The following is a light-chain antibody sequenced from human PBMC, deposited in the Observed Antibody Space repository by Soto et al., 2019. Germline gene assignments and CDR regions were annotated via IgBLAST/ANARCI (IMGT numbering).Light chain of an antibody. CDR3: QSYGASVSNWV. J-gene: IGLJ3*02. CDR1: NSNIGAGYD. Sequence: QAVVTQPPSVSGAPGQRVTLSCTGSNSNIGAGYDVHWYQHLPRTAPKLLISANTTRPSGVPDRCSGSKSGTSASLAIAGLQAEDEADYYCQSYGASVSNWVFGGGTKLTVL. CDR2: ANT. V-gene: IGLV1-40*01.